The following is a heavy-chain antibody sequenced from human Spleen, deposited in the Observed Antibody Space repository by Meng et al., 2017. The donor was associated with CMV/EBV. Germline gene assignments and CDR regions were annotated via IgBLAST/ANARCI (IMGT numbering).Heavy chain of an antibody. CDR2: IYYSGST. CDR1: DYSISNGYY. D-gene: IGHD1-14*01. V-gene: IGHV4-38-2*01. J-gene: IGHJ6*02. CDR3: ATYRLPASLYGMDV. Sequence: SETLSLTCAVSDYSISNGYYWGWIRQPPGKGLEWIGSIYYSGSTYYNPSLKSRVTISVDTSKNQFSLKLSSVTAADTAVYYCATYRLPASLYGMDVWGQGTMVTVSS.